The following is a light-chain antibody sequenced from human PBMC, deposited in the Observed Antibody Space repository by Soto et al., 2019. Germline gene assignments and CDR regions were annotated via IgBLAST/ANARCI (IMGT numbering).Light chain of an antibody. CDR1: SSNIGNNY. CDR2: DNN. Sequence: QSVLTQPPSVSAAPGQKVTISCSGSSSNIGNNYVSWYQQLPGTAPKLLIYDNNKRPSGIPDRFSGSKSGTSATLGITGLQTGDEADYYCETWDSSLSAFVSGTGTKSPS. V-gene: IGLV1-51*01. CDR3: ETWDSSLSAFV. J-gene: IGLJ1*01.